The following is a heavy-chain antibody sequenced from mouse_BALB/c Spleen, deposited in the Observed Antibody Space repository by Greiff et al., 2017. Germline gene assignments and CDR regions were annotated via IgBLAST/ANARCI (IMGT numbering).Heavy chain of an antibody. CDR1: GFNIKDYY. J-gene: IGHJ2*01. CDR2: IDPENGAT. V-gene: IGHV14-4*02. D-gene: IGHD1-1*01. Sequence: VQLKESGAELVRSGASVKLSCTASGFNIKDYYMHWVKQRPEQGLEWIGWIDPENGATEYAPKFQGKATMTADTSSNTAYLQLSSLTSEDTAVYYCSYYGSSLDFWGQGTTLTVSS. CDR3: SYYGSSLDF.